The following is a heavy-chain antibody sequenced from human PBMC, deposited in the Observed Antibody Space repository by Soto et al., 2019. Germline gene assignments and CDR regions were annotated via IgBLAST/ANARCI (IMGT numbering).Heavy chain of an antibody. CDR2: INHSGST. J-gene: IGHJ5*02. CDR1: GGSFSGYY. Sequence: SETLSLTCAVYGGSFSGYYWSWIRQPPGKGLEWIGEINHSGSTNYNPSLKSRVTISVDTSKNQFSLKLSSVTAADTAVYYCARVMTTVTNAGRWFDPWGQGTLVTVSS. D-gene: IGHD4-17*01. CDR3: ARVMTTVTNAGRWFDP. V-gene: IGHV4-34*01.